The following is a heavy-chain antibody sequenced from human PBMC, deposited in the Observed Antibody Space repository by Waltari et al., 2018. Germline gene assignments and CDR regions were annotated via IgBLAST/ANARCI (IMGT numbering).Heavy chain of an antibody. CDR1: GYTLSGHY. Sequence: QVQLVQSGAAVKKPGAPVKVSCTAPGYTLSGHYLHWGRQAPGQGLEWMGRINPNSGGTNYAQKFQGRVTMTRDTSISTAYMELGRLKSDDTAVYYCGGGEYFQHWGQGTLVTVSS. CDR3: GGGEYFQH. V-gene: IGHV1-2*06. J-gene: IGHJ1*01. CDR2: INPNSGGT. D-gene: IGHD3-16*01.